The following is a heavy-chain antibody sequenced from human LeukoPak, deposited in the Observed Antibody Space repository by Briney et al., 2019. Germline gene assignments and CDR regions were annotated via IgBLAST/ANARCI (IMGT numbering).Heavy chain of an antibody. V-gene: IGHV5-51*01. CDR1: GYSFTSYC. J-gene: IGHJ4*02. CDR3: ARAMYYYDSSGYYPLDY. D-gene: IGHD3-22*01. Sequence: GESLKISCKGSGYSFTSYCIGWVRQMPGKGLEWMGIIYPGDSDTRYSPSFQGQVTMSADKSISTAYLQWSSLKASDTAMYYCARAMYYYDSSGYYPLDYWGQGTLVTVSS. CDR2: IYPGDSDT.